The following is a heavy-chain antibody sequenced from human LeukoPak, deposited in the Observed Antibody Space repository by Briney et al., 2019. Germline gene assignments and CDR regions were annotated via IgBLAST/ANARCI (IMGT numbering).Heavy chain of an antibody. Sequence: GGSLRLSCAVSGLTFSRYAMGWVRQAPGKGLEWVSAISESGSGTYYADSVKGRFTISRDNSKDTLSLQMNSLRAEDTAVYYCAKDIAQGYTFGSIEQDYWGQGTLVTVSS. D-gene: IGHD5-18*01. CDR2: ISESGSGT. CDR1: GLTFSRYA. V-gene: IGHV3-23*01. J-gene: IGHJ4*02. CDR3: AKDIAQGYTFGSIEQDY.